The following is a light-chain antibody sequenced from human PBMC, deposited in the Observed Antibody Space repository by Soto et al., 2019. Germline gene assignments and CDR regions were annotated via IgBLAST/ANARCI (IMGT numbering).Light chain of an antibody. Sequence: AIQMTQSPFSLSASVGDRVTITCRASQDIRDEVGWYQQKPGKAPKLLISAASNLQSGVPSRFSGSGSATDFTLTISSLQPEDFATYYCLQDYGYPRTFGRGTKVESK. V-gene: IGKV1-6*01. J-gene: IGKJ1*01. CDR2: AAS. CDR3: LQDYGYPRT. CDR1: QDIRDE.